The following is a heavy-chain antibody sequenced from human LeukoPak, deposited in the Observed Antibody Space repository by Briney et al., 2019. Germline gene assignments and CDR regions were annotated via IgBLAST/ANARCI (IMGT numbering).Heavy chain of an antibody. J-gene: IGHJ5*02. D-gene: IGHD2-8*01. V-gene: IGHV1-69*13. CDR3: ARAALPPGDIVLMVYENWFDP. Sequence: SVKVSCKASGGTFSSYAISWVRQAPGQGLEWMGGIIPIFGTANYAQKFQGRVTITADESTSTAYMELSSLRSEDTAVYYCARAALPPGDIVLMVYENWFDPWGQGTLVTVSS. CDR2: IIPIFGTA. CDR1: GGTFSSYA.